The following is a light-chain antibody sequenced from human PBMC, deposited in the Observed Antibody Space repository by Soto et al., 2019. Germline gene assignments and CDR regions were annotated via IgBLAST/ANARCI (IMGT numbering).Light chain of an antibody. V-gene: IGLV1-40*01. Sequence: QSMLTHPPSVSGAPGQRVTISCAGSSSNIGAAYDVHWYLQLPGTAPKLLIYANDNRPSGVPDRFSGSKSGTSASLAITGLQAEDEADYYCQSYDTSLSGFYIFGTGTKVT. CDR3: QSYDTSLSGFYI. CDR2: AND. J-gene: IGLJ1*01. CDR1: SSNIGAAYD.